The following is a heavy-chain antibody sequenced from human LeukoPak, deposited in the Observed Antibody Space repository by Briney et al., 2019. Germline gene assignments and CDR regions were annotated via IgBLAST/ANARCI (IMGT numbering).Heavy chain of an antibody. CDR1: GFTFSSYS. V-gene: IGHV3-48*01. Sequence: GGSLRLSCAASGFTFSSYSMNWVRQAPGKGLEWVSYISSSSSTIYYADSVKGRFTISRDNAKNSLYLQMNSLRAEDTAVYYCARSGVFWSGYLDYWGQGTLVTVSS. CDR3: ARSGVFWSGYLDY. CDR2: ISSSSSTI. D-gene: IGHD3-3*01. J-gene: IGHJ4*02.